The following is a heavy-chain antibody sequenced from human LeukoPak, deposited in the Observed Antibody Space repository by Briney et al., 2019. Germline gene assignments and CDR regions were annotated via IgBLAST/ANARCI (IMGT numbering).Heavy chain of an antibody. CDR3: ARVGSGLNLYYFDY. CDR2: FYSGGST. CDR1: GDSISDSKYF. V-gene: IGHV4-39*06. J-gene: IGHJ4*02. D-gene: IGHD3-3*01. Sequence: SETLSLTCTVFGDSISDSKYFWGWIRQPPGKGLKWIGNFYSGGSTYYNPSLKSRVAISEDTSGKQFPLRLGSVTAADTAVYFCARVGSGLNLYYFDYWGQGILVTVS.